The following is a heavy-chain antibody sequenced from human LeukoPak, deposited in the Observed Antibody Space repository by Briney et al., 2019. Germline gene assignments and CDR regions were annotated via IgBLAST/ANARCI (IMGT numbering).Heavy chain of an antibody. J-gene: IGHJ5*02. V-gene: IGHV1-2*02. D-gene: IGHD3-22*01. CDR3: ARGSGTYYYDSSGYYNGGNWFDP. CDR2: INPNSGGT. CDR1: GYTFTGYY. Sequence: ASVKVSCMASGYTFTGYYMHWVRQAPGQGLEWMGWINPNSGGTNYAQKFQGRVTMTRDTSISTAYMELSRLRSDDTAVYYCARGSGTYYYDSSGYYNGGNWFDPWGQGTLVTVSS.